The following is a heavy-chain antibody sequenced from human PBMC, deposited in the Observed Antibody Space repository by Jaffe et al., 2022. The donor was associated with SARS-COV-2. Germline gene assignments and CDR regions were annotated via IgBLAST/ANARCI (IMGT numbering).Heavy chain of an antibody. J-gene: IGHJ4*02. D-gene: IGHD1-26*01. V-gene: IGHV1-8*01. CDR3: ARSRGRSGSYSIFDY. CDR1: GYTFTTYD. CDR2: MNSNSGNT. Sequence: QVQLVQSGAEVKKPGASVKVSCKASGYTFTTYDINWVRQATGQGLEWMGWMNSNSGNTGYAQEFQGRVTMTRNTSISTAYMELSSLRSDDTAVYYCARSRGRSGSYSIFDYWGQGTLVTVSS.